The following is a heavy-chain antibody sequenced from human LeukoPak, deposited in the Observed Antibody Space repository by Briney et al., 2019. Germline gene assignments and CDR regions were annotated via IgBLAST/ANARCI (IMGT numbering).Heavy chain of an antibody. V-gene: IGHV4-4*02. CDR2: IYHSGST. CDR3: AAHAYYDSSGYSYY. Sequence: KPSGTLSLTCAVSGGSISSSNWWSWVRQPPGKGLEWIGEIYHSGSTNYNPSLKSRVTISVDKSKNQFSLKLSSVTAADTAVYYCAAHAYYDSSGYSYYWGQGTLVTVSS. J-gene: IGHJ4*02. CDR1: GGSISSSNW. D-gene: IGHD3-22*01.